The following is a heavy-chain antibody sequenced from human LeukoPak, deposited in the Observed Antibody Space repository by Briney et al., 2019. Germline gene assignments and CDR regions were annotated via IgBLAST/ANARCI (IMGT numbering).Heavy chain of an antibody. J-gene: IGHJ3*02. CDR2: IYYTVNT. CDR1: GDSLSSSGDY. CDR3: ARRPGGDAFHI. Sequence: SETLSLTCTVSGDSLSSSGDYWGWIRQPPGKTLEWIATIYYTVNTYYNPSLMSRVTISVDTSKNQFSLNLSSVTAADTAVYYCARRPGGDAFHIWGQGTMVTVSS. V-gene: IGHV4-39*01. D-gene: IGHD3-10*01.